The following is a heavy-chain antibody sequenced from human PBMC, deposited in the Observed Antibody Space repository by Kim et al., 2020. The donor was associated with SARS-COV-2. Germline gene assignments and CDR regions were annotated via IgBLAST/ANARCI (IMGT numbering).Heavy chain of an antibody. V-gene: IGHV3-11*05. CDR2: ISSASSDT. D-gene: IGHD2-2*02. CDR1: GFTFSDYY. CDR3: ARGKHKDLYF. Sequence: GGSLRLSCAASGFTFSDYYMTWVRQAPGKGLEWVSYISSASSDTNYADSAKGRFTISRDNAKNSLYLQITILGVEDTAVYYCARGKHKDLYFWGQGTTVT. J-gene: IGHJ6*02.